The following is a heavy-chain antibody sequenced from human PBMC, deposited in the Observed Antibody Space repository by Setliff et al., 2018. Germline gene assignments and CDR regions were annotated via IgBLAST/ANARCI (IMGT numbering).Heavy chain of an antibody. CDR2: INPSGGST. CDR3: AKSGIIAAAGYYFDY. CDR1: GYTFTSYY. V-gene: IGHV1-46*01. J-gene: IGHJ4*02. D-gene: IGHD6-13*01. Sequence: ASVKVSCKASGYTFTSYYMHWVRQAPGQGLEWMGMINPSGGSTSYAQKFQGRVTMTRETSTSTVYMELSSLSSEDTAVYYCAKSGIIAAAGYYFDYWGQGTLVTVSS.